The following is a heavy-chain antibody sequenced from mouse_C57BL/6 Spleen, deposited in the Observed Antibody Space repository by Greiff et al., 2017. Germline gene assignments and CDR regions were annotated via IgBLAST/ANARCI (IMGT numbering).Heavy chain of an antibody. D-gene: IGHD2-4*01. Sequence: EVKVEESGPGLVKPSQSLSLTCSVTGYSITSGYYWNWIRQFPGNKLEWMGYISYDGSNNYNPSLKNRISITRDTSKNQFFLKLNSVTTEDTATYYCARGGDYDEGDAMDYWGQGTSVTVSS. CDR3: ARGGDYDEGDAMDY. CDR2: ISYDGSN. CDR1: GYSITSGYY. V-gene: IGHV3-6*01. J-gene: IGHJ4*01.